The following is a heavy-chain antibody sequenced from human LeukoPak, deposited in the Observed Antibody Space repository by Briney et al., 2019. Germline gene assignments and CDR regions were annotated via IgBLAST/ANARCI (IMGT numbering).Heavy chain of an antibody. CDR1: GFTFSSYG. D-gene: IGHD2-15*01. J-gene: IGHJ4*02. Sequence: GGSLRLSCAASGFTFSSYGVHWVRQAPGKGLEWVAVIWYDGSNKYYAGSVKGRFTISRDNSKNTLYLQMNSLRAEDTAVYYCARDLRRICSGGSCYRFDYWGQGTLVTVSS. CDR3: ARDLRRICSGGSCYRFDY. V-gene: IGHV3-33*01. CDR2: IWYDGSNK.